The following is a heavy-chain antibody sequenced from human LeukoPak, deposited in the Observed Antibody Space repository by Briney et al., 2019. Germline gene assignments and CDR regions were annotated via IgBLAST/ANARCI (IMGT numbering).Heavy chain of an antibody. CDR3: ARDQRGYYDSSGYSQGSTVHDAFDI. V-gene: IGHV3-20*04. CDR1: GFTFDDYG. CDR2: INWNGGST. D-gene: IGHD3-22*01. Sequence: PGGSLRLSCAASGFTFDDYGMSWLRHAPGKGLEWVSGINWNGGSTVSADSVKGRFTISRDNAKNSLYLQMNSLRAEDTALYYCARDQRGYYDSSGYSQGSTVHDAFDIWGQGTMVTVSS. J-gene: IGHJ3*02.